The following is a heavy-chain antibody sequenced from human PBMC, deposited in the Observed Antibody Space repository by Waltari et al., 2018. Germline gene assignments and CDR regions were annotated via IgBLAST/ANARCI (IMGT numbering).Heavy chain of an antibody. J-gene: IGHJ6*02. CDR2: IRSKAYVGTT. Sequence: EVQLVESGGGLVQPGRSLRLSCTASGFTFGDYAMSWVRQAPGKGLEWVGFIRSKAYVGTTESSEAVKGRFTISRDDSKSIAYLQMNSLKTEDTAVYYCTRDPEYYDFWSRRYYYGMDVWGQGTTVTVSS. CDR1: GFTFGDYA. CDR3: TRDPEYYDFWSRRYYYGMDV. D-gene: IGHD3-3*01. V-gene: IGHV3-49*04.